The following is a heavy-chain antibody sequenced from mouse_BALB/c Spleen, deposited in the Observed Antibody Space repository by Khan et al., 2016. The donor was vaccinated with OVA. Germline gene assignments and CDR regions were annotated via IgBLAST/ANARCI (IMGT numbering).Heavy chain of an antibody. J-gene: IGHJ4*01. CDR2: IDPANGNT. D-gene: IGHD1-1*02. Sequence: VQLKQSGAELVKPGASVKLSCTASDFTIKDTYMHWVKQRPEQGLEWIGRIDPANGNTQYDPKFQGKATITADTSSNTAYLQLSSLTSEDTAVYYCASYGGLDYAMDYWGQGTSVTVSS. CDR3: ASYGGLDYAMDY. V-gene: IGHV14-3*02. CDR1: DFTIKDTY.